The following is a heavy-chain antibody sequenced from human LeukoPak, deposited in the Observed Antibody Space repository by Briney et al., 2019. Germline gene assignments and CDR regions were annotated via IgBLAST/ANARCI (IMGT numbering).Heavy chain of an antibody. CDR3: ARERGGYDFWSGYYLDY. D-gene: IGHD3-3*01. J-gene: IGHJ4*02. CDR1: GGTFSSYA. CDR2: IIPIFGTA. Sequence: ASVKVSCKASGGTFSSYAISWVRQAPGQGLEWMGGIIPIFGTANYAQKFQGRVTITADESTSTAYMELSSLRSEDTAVYYCARERGGYDFWSGYYLDYWGQGTLVTVSS. V-gene: IGHV1-69*13.